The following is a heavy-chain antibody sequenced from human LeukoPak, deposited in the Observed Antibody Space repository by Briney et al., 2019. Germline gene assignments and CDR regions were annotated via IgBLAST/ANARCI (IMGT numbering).Heavy chain of an antibody. D-gene: IGHD7-27*01. Sequence: GGSLRLSCAASGFTFSSYAMSWLRQAPGKGLEWVSTVSANGVGTYYTDSVKGRFTISRDNSKNTLYLQMNSLRAEDTVVYHCAKEAGHWDFDYWGQGTLVTVSS. CDR2: VSANGVGT. J-gene: IGHJ4*02. CDR1: GFTFSSYA. CDR3: AKEAGHWDFDY. V-gene: IGHV3-23*01.